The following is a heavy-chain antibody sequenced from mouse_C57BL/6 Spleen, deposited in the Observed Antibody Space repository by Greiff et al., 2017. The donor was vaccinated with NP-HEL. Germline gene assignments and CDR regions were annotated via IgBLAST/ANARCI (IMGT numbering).Heavy chain of an antibody. CDR3: ARVGYGTHYFDY. J-gene: IGHJ2*01. D-gene: IGHD1-1*01. CDR1: GFTFSDYY. V-gene: IGHV5-16*01. Sequence: EVKLMESEGGLVQPGSSMKLSCTASGFTFSDYYMAWVRQVPEKGLEWVANINYDGSSTYYLDSLKSRFIISRDNAKNILYLQMSSLKSEDTATYYCARVGYGTHYFDYWGQGTTLTVSS. CDR2: INYDGSST.